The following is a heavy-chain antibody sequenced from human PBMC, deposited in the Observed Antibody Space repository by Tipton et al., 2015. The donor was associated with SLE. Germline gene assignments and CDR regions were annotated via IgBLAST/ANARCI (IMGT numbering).Heavy chain of an antibody. CDR3: ARDLVRGVSGGY. D-gene: IGHD3-10*01. CDR1: GGSFSGYY. V-gene: IGHV4-34*01. CDR2: INHSGST. J-gene: IGHJ4*02. Sequence: TLSLTCAVYGGSFSGYYWSWIRQPPGKGLEWIGEINHSGSTNYNPSLKSRVTISVDTSMNQFSLKLSSVTAADTAVYYCARDLVRGVSGGYWGQGTLVTVSS.